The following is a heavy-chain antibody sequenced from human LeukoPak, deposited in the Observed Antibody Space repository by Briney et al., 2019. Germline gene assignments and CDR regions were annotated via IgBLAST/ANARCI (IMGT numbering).Heavy chain of an antibody. V-gene: IGHV1-2*02. Sequence: ASVKVSCKASGYTFTGYYMHWVRQAPGQGLEWMGWINPNSGGTNYAQKFQGRVTMTRDTSISTAYMELSRLRSDDTAVYYCARYLETGYYKIYDYWGQGTLVTVSS. CDR3: ARYLETGYYKIYDY. CDR1: GYTFTGYY. J-gene: IGHJ4*02. CDR2: INPNSGGT. D-gene: IGHD3-9*01.